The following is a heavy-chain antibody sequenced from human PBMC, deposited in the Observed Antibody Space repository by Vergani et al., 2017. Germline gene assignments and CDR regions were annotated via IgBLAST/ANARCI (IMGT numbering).Heavy chain of an antibody. CDR1: GFTFSSYA. Sequence: EVQLVESGGGLIQPGGSLRLSCAASGFTFSSYAMSWVRQAPGKGLEWVSAISGSGGSTYYADSVKGRFTIARDNSKNTLYLQMNSLRAEDTAVYYCAKGTRYFDWLADFDYWGQGTLVTVSS. D-gene: IGHD3-9*01. CDR3: AKGTRYFDWLADFDY. V-gene: IGHV3-23*04. J-gene: IGHJ4*02. CDR2: ISGSGGST.